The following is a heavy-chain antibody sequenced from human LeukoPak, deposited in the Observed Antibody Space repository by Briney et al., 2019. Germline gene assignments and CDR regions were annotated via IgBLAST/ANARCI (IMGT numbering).Heavy chain of an antibody. J-gene: IGHJ2*01. CDR3: ARALYSSGWYWYSDL. D-gene: IGHD6-19*01. Sequence: ASVKVSCKASGYTFTAYYLQWVRLAPGQGLEWMGWINPKSGGTEYAQRFQGRVTLTRDTSISTAYMELSSLRSEDTAVYYCARALYSSGWYWYSDLWGRGTLVTVSS. V-gene: IGHV1-2*02. CDR1: GYTFTAYY. CDR2: INPKSGGT.